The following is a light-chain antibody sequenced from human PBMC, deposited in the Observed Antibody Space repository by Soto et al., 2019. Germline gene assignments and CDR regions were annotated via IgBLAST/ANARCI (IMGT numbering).Light chain of an antibody. CDR2: GAS. CDR3: QRYGSSPLT. V-gene: IGKV3-20*01. CDR1: QSVSSNH. Sequence: EIVLTQSPGTLSLSPGERATLSCRASQSVSSNHLAWYQQKPGQAPRLLIYGASTRASGIPDRFSGSGSGTEFTLTISRLEPEDLAVYYCQRYGSSPLTFGGGTKVEIK. J-gene: IGKJ4*01.